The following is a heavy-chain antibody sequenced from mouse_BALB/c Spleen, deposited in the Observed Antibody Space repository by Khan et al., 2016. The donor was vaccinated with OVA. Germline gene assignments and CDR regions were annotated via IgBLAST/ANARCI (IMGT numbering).Heavy chain of an antibody. V-gene: IGHV3-2*02. CDR3: ARVYGGDFDY. CDR1: GYSITTDYA. CDR2: ISYSGNT. Sequence: VQLKQSGPGLVKPSQSLSLTCTVTGYSITTDYAWNWIRQFPGNKLEWMGFISYSGNTQYNPSLKSGISITRDTSKNQFFLQLKSVTTEDTARYYCARVYGGDFDYWGQGTTLTVSS. D-gene: IGHD1-1*01. J-gene: IGHJ2*01.